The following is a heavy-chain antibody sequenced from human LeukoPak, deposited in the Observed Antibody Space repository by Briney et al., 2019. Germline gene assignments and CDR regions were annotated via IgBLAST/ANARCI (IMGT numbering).Heavy chain of an antibody. D-gene: IGHD6-13*01. CDR2: ISGSGAST. CDR3: AKAGGYSSSWYSDY. V-gene: IGHV3-23*01. CDR1: GFTFSSYS. J-gene: IGHJ4*02. Sequence: GGSLRLSCAASGFTFSSYSMNWVRQAPGKGLEWVSAISGSGASTYYADSVKGRFTISRDNSKNTLYLQMNSLRAEDTAVYYCAKAGGYSSSWYSDYWGQGTLVTVSS.